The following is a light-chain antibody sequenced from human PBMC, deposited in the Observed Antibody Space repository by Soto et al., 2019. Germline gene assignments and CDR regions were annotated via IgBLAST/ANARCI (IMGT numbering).Light chain of an antibody. CDR2: DTS. Sequence: EILMTQSPATVSVSPGERATLSCRASQSVSRKLAWYQHKPGQAPRLLIYDTSTRAADIPARFSGSGSGTDFTLTIGSLQSEDFAVYCCPQYNHWRSISFGQGTRLESK. CDR1: QSVSRK. J-gene: IGKJ5*01. CDR3: PQYNHWRSIS. V-gene: IGKV3-15*01.